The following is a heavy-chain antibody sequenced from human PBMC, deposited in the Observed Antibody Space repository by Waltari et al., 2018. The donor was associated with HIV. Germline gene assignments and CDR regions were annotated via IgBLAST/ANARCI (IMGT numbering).Heavy chain of an antibody. V-gene: IGHV3-74*01. CDR3: ARAADCSSSSCPRAFDI. CDR2: TNSDGNST. Sequence: EVQLVESGGGLVQPGGSLRLSCAASGFTFSSYSMHWVRQAPGKGLVWVLRTNSDGNSTNYADSVKGRFTISRDNAKNTLYLQMSSLRAEDTAVYYCARAADCSSSSCPRAFDIWGQGTMVTVSS. CDR1: GFTFSSYS. J-gene: IGHJ3*02. D-gene: IGHD2-2*01.